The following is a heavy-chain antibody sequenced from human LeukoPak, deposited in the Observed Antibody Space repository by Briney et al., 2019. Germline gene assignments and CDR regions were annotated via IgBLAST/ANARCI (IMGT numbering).Heavy chain of an antibody. CDR3: ARDGTMVRGVPNWFDP. CDR2: IRYDGSNK. CDR1: GFTFSSYG. Sequence: PGGSLRLSCAASGFTFSSYGMHWVRQAPAKGLEWVAVIRYDGSNKYYADSVKGRFTISRDNSKNTLYLQMNSLRAEDTAVYYCARDGTMVRGVPNWFDPWGQGTLVTVSS. V-gene: IGHV3-33*01. J-gene: IGHJ5*02. D-gene: IGHD3-10*01.